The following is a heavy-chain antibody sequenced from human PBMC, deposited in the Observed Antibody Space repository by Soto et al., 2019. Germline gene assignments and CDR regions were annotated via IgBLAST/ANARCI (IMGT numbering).Heavy chain of an antibody. D-gene: IGHD6-19*01. J-gene: IGHJ4*02. Sequence: SVKVSCKASGFTFTSSAVQWVRQARGQRLEWIGWIVVGSGNTNYAQKFQERVTITRDMSTSTAYMELSSLRSEDTAVYYCAKDLPLYSSGWYYWGQGTLVTVSS. CDR3: AKDLPLYSSGWYY. CDR1: GFTFTSSA. V-gene: IGHV1-58*01. CDR2: IVVGSGNT.